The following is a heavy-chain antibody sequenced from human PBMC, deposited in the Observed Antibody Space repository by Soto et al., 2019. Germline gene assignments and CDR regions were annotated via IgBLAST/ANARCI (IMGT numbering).Heavy chain of an antibody. V-gene: IGHV4-34*01. CDR1: GGSFSGYY. CDR3: AEKTRRDGGDY. J-gene: IGHJ4*02. Sequence: SETLSLTCAVYGGSFSGYYWSWIRQPPGKGLEWIGEINHSGSTNYNPSLKSRVTISVDTSKNQFSLKLSSVTAADTAVYYCAEKTRRDGGDYWGQGTLVTVSS. CDR2: INHSGST. D-gene: IGHD3-10*01.